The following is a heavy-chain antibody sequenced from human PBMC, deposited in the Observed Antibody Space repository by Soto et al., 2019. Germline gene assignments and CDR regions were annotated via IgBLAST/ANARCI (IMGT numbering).Heavy chain of an antibody. D-gene: IGHD6-6*01. Sequence: SETLSLTCTVSGGSISSGGYYWSWIRQHPGKGLEWIGYIYYSGSTYYNPSLKSRVTTSVDTSKNQFSLKLSSVTAADTAVYYCAGDFKASSSCWFDPWGQGTLVTVSS. CDR1: GGSISSGGYY. CDR3: AGDFKASSSCWFDP. CDR2: IYYSGST. J-gene: IGHJ5*02. V-gene: IGHV4-31*03.